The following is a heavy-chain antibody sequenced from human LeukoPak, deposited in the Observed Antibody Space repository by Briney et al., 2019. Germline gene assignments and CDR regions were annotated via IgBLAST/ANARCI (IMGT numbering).Heavy chain of an antibody. CDR3: GENGGPGVYFIL. CDR1: GYTFISKG. D-gene: IGHD3-9*01. J-gene: IGHJ4*02. CDR2: INTDNSNT. V-gene: IGHV1-3*04. Sequence: GASVKVSCKASGYTFISKGIHWVRQAPGQRLEWMAWINTDNSNTKRSQTLLGRVTITRDTSATTAYMGLSSLRFEDTVVYYCGENGGPGVYFILWGKEGLGTVSS.